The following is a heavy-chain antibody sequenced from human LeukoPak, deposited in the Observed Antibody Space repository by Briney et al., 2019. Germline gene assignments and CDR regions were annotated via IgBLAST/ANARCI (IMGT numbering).Heavy chain of an antibody. CDR3: ARRGYYYGSGSYLGY. CDR1: GGSFSGYY. J-gene: IGHJ4*02. Sequence: SETLSLTCAVYGGSFSGYYWSGSPKPPGKGLEGIGEINHSGSTNYNPSLKSRVTISVDTSKNQFSLKLSSVTAADTAVYYCARRGYYYGSGSYLGYWGQGTLVTVSS. D-gene: IGHD3-10*01. CDR2: INHSGST. V-gene: IGHV4-34*01.